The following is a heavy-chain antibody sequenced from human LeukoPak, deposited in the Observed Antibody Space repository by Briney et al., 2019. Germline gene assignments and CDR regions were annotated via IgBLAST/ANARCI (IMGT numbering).Heavy chain of an antibody. CDR1: GYTFTSYG. D-gene: IGHD6-6*01. CDR2: INPNSGGT. V-gene: IGHV1-2*02. Sequence: ASVKVSCKASGYTFTSYGISWVRQAPGQGLEWMGWINPNSGGTNYAQKFQGRVTMTRDTSISTAYMELSRLRSDDTAVYYCARGLYSSSSLVSYYYYMDVWGKGTTVTVSS. CDR3: ARGLYSSSSLVSYYYYMDV. J-gene: IGHJ6*03.